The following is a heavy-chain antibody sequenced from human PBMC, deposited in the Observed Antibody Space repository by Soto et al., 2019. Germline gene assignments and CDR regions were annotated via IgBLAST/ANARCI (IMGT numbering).Heavy chain of an antibody. J-gene: IGHJ3*02. CDR3: ARERDSGYDYRDAFDI. V-gene: IGHV4-59*01. Sequence: SETLSLACTVSGGSISSYYWSWIRQPPGKGLEWIGYIYYSGSTNYNPSLKSRVTISVDTSKNQFSLKLSSVTAADTAVYYCARERDSGYDYRDAFDIWGQGTMVTVSS. D-gene: IGHD5-12*01. CDR2: IYYSGST. CDR1: GGSISSYY.